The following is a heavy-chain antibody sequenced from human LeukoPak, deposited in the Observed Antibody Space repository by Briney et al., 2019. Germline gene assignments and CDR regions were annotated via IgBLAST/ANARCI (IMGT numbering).Heavy chain of an antibody. D-gene: IGHD5-18*01. Sequence: GGSLRLSCAASGFTFSSYAMHWVRQAPGKGLEWVAVISYDGSNKYYADSVKGRLTISRDNSKNTLYLQMNSLRAEDTAVYYCAEAADTAMVPNHPPYNWGQGTLVTVSS. CDR1: GFTFSSYA. J-gene: IGHJ4*02. CDR3: AEAADTAMVPNHPPYN. V-gene: IGHV3-30-3*01. CDR2: ISYDGSNK.